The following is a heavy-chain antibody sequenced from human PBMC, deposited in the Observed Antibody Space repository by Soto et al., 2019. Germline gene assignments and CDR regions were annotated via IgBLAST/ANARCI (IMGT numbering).Heavy chain of an antibody. Sequence: QVHLVQSGAEVKKPGASVKVSCKGSGYTFTSYGITWVRQAPGQGLEWMGWISAHNGNTDYAQKLQGRVTVPRDTSTSTACMELRSLRSDATAVYYCARGRYGDYWGQGALVTVSS. J-gene: IGHJ4*02. CDR2: ISAHNGNT. CDR1: GYTFTSYG. D-gene: IGHD1-1*01. V-gene: IGHV1-18*01. CDR3: ARGRYGDY.